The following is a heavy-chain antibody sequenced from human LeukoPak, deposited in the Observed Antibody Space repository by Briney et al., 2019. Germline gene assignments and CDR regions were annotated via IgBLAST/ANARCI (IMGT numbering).Heavy chain of an antibody. CDR3: ARVSYGDYEYYFDY. J-gene: IGHJ4*02. V-gene: IGHV4-59*01. D-gene: IGHD4-17*01. CDR1: GGSISSYY. Sequence: SETLSLTCTVSGGSISSYYWSWIRQPPGKGLEWIGYIYYSGSTNYNPSLKSRFTISVDTSNNQFSLKLSSVSAADTAVYYCARVSYGDYEYYFDYWGQGTLVTVSS. CDR2: IYYSGST.